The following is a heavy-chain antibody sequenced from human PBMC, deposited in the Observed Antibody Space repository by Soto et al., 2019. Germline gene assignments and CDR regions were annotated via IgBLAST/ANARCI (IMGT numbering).Heavy chain of an antibody. CDR2: ISAYNGNT. CDR1: GYTFTSYG. V-gene: IGHV1-18*01. CDR3: ARGAYCSGGRCYPRWLGP. Sequence: GASVKVSCKASGYTFTSYGISWVRQAPGQGLEWMGWISAYNGNTNYAQKLQGRVTMTTDTSTSTTYMELRSLRSDDTAVYYCARGAYCSGGRCYPRWLGPWGQGTLVGVSS. J-gene: IGHJ5*02. D-gene: IGHD2-15*01.